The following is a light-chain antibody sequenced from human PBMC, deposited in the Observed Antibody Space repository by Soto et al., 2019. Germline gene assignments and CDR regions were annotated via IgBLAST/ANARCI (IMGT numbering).Light chain of an antibody. J-gene: IGKJ4*01. CDR1: QSISNY. CDR2: AAS. CDR3: QQRYGTPLT. V-gene: IGKV1-39*01. Sequence: DMEMTQSPSSLSASVGDRVTITCRASQSISNYLNWYQHKPGKVPKLLIYAASSLQSGVPTRFSGGGSGTDFTLTINSLQPEDFATYYCQQRYGTPLTFGGGTKIEIK.